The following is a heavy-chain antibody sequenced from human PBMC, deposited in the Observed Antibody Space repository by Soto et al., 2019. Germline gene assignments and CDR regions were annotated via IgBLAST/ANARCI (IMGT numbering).Heavy chain of an antibody. CDR1: GFTFGKYA. CDR2: IAAAGVRK. Sequence: EVQLLESGGGLVQPGGSLRLSCAASGFTFGKYAMSWVRQAPGKGPEWVSGIAAAGVRKYYPDSVKGRVTISRDNSRGTLYLQMSSLRAEDTALYYCGIGRNGDYGGALDIWGQGTVVTVSS. D-gene: IGHD4-17*01. CDR3: GIGRNGDYGGALDI. J-gene: IGHJ3*02. V-gene: IGHV3-23*01.